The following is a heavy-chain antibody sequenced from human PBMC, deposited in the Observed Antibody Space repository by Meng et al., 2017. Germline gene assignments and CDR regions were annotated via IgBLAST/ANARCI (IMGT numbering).Heavy chain of an antibody. D-gene: IGHD7-27*01. CDR1: GGTFSSYA. J-gene: IGHJ4*02. CDR3: ASNDGTGDRTGGDY. CDR2: IIPIFGTA. V-gene: IGHV1-69*01. Sequence: GHLLQAGVGGKKPGSLLKGSCKASGGTFSSYAISLVRQAPGQGLEWMGGIIPIFGTANYAQKFQGRVTITADESTSTAYMELSSLRSEDTAVYYCASNDGTGDRTGGDYWGQGTLVTASS.